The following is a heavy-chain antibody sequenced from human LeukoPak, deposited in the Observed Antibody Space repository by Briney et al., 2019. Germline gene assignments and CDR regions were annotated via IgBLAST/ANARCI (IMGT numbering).Heavy chain of an antibody. J-gene: IGHJ4*02. Sequence: GGSLRLSCAASGFTFSSYEMNWVRQAPGKGLEWVSYISSSGSTIYYADSVKGRFTISRDNAKNSLYLQMNSLRAEDTAVYYCARGGAGVYFFDYWGQGILVTVSS. CDR3: ARGGAGVYFFDY. CDR1: GFTFSSYE. V-gene: IGHV3-48*03. D-gene: IGHD6-13*01. CDR2: ISSSGSTI.